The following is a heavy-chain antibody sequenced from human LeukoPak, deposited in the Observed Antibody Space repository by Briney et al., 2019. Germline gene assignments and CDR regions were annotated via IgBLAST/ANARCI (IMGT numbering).Heavy chain of an antibody. CDR2: ISWNSGSI. Sequence: GGSLRLSCAAPGFTFVDYALYWGRHALRKGLGWVSCISWNSGSIPYADSVKGRFTISRDNAKNSLYLQMNSLRAEDTACDYCAKGSDSSGYSLFEYWGQGTLVTVSS. J-gene: IGHJ4*02. CDR3: AKGSDSSGYSLFEY. CDR1: GFTFVDYA. V-gene: IGHV3-9*01. D-gene: IGHD3-22*01.